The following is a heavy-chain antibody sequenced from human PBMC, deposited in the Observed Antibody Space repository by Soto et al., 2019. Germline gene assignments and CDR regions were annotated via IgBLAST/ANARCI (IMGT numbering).Heavy chain of an antibody. CDR2: IYYSGST. J-gene: IGHJ4*02. CDR3: ARSGYCTNGVCYTPFDY. V-gene: IGHV4-30-4*01. D-gene: IGHD2-8*01. Sequence: QVQLQESGPGLVKPSQTLSLTCTVSGGSISSGDYYWSWIRQPPGKGLEWIGYIYYSGSTYYNPSLTTRVTSSVATSKIQFSLKLSSVTAADTAVYYCARSGYCTNGVCYTPFDYWGAGTLVTVSS. CDR1: GGSISSGDYY.